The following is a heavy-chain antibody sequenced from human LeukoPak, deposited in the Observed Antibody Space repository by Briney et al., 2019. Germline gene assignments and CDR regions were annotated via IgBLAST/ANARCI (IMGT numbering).Heavy chain of an antibody. V-gene: IGHV3-74*01. CDR1: AFTVSSYW. CDR3: ASWYQLLSY. Sequence: GGSLRLACAAAAFTVSSYWVDWVRQAPGKWLVWGSCINSGGSSITYADSVKGRFTISRDHAKNTLSPQMNSLRPEDTAVYYCASWYQLLSYWGQGTLVTVSS. J-gene: IGHJ4*02. D-gene: IGHD2-2*01. CDR2: INSGGSSI.